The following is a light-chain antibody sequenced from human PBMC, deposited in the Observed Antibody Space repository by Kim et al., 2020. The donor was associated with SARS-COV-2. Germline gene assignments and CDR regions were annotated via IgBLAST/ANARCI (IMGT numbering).Light chain of an antibody. CDR1: QGIRND. Sequence: SASVGDRVTIACRASQGIRNDLGWYQQKPGKAPKILIYAASTLQSGVPSRFSGSGSDTDFTLTISSLQPEDFATYYCLQDYSYPLTFGQGTKLEIK. CDR3: LQDYSYPLT. V-gene: IGKV1-6*01. J-gene: IGKJ2*01. CDR2: AAS.